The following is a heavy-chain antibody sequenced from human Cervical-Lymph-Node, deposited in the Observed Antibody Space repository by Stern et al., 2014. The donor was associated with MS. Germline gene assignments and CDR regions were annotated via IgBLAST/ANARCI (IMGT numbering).Heavy chain of an antibody. V-gene: IGHV5-51*01. CDR1: GYSFTSYW. Sequence: EVQLEESGAEVKKPGESLKISCKGSGYSFTSYWIGWVRQMPGKGLERMGIIYPGDPDTSYSPSFQGQVTISADKSISTAYLQWSSLKASDTAMYYCARQNGDYFGYLDYWGQGTLVTVSS. CDR2: IYPGDPDT. CDR3: ARQNGDYFGYLDY. J-gene: IGHJ4*02. D-gene: IGHD4-17*01.